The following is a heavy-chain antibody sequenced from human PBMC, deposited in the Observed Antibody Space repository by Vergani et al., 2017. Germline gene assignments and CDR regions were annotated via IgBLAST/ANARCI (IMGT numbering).Heavy chain of an antibody. Sequence: VQLVQSGAEVKKPGESLKISCKGSGYTFTSYYMHWVRQAPGQGLEWMGIINPSGGSTSYAQKFQGRVTMTRDTSTSTVYMELSSLRSEDTAVYYCATLSIAAAGGDYWGQGTLVTVSS. CDR2: INPSGGST. CDR3: ATLSIAAAGGDY. V-gene: IGHV1-46*01. J-gene: IGHJ4*02. CDR1: GYTFTSYY. D-gene: IGHD6-13*01.